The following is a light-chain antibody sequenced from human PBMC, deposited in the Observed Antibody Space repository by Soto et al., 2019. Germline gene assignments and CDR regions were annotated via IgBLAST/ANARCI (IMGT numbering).Light chain of an antibody. J-gene: IGLJ1*01. CDR2: DVS. V-gene: IGLV2-14*01. CDR1: SSDVGGYNY. Sequence: QSVLTQPASVSGSPGQSITIACTGTSSDVGGYNYVSWYQQYPGKAPRLVISDVSNRPSGVSNRFSGSKSGNSASLTISGLQAEDEADYYCSSYTSSSTYVFGTGTKLTDL. CDR3: SSYTSSSTYV.